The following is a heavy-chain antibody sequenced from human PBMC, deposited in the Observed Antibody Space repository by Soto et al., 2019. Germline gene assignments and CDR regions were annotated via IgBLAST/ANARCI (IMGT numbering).Heavy chain of an antibody. CDR3: GRIPRYSFPPSDPLDH. J-gene: IGHJ1*01. V-gene: IGHV1-69*02. D-gene: IGHD5-18*01. Sequence: HVQLVQSGAEVKKPGSSVTISCKASGGTFNTYTFSWVRQAPGQGLEWMGSILPILGSVNYAQNFQGRLSITADQSATTAEMELSSLTSHDTAVYFCGRIPRYSFPPSDPLDHWGQGTMVTVSS. CDR2: ILPILGSV. CDR1: GGTFNTYT.